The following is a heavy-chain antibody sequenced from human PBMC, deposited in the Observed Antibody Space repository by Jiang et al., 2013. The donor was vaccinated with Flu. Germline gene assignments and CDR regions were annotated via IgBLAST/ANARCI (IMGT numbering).Heavy chain of an antibody. D-gene: IGHD2-15*01. CDR2: IYHSGST. Sequence: GSGLVKPSETLSLTCAVSGYSISSGYYWGWIRQPPGKGLEWIGSIYHSGSTYYNPSLKSRVTISVDTSKNQFSLKLSSVTAADTAVYYCAGGLLGYCSGGSCYSSYGMDV. J-gene: IGHJ6*01. CDR1: GYSISSGYY. V-gene: IGHV4-38-2*01. CDR3: AGGLLGYCSGGSCYSSYGMDV.